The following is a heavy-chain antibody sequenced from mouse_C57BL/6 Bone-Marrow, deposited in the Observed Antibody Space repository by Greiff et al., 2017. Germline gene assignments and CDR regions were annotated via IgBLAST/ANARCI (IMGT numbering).Heavy chain of an antibody. CDR2: IWSGGST. J-gene: IGHJ3*01. CDR1: GFSLTSYG. D-gene: IGHD2-3*01. CDR3: ASIYDGYGFAY. V-gene: IGHV2-2*01. Sequence: VQLVESGPGLVQPSQSLSITCTVSGFSLTSYGIHWVRQSPGKGLEWLGVIWSGGSTDYNAAFISRLSISKDNSKSQVFFKMNSLQADDTAIYYCASIYDGYGFAYWGQGTLVTVSA.